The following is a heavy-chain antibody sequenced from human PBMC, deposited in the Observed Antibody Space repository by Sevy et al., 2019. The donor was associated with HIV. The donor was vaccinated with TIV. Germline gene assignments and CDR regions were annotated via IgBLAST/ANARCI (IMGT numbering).Heavy chain of an antibody. V-gene: IGHV3-9*01. CDR1: GFSFNDHA. D-gene: IGHD2-21*01. CDR3: AKDINRGCDGINCYPYYYYFYGLDV. J-gene: IGHJ6*02. Sequence: GGFLRLSCAASGFSFNDHAMHWVRQVPGKGLEWVSGVSWNSRNIGYADSVKGRFTISRDNANHFLYLEMNSLRPEDTAFYYCAKDINRGCDGINCYPYYYYFYGLDVWGQGTTVTVSS. CDR2: VSWNSRNI.